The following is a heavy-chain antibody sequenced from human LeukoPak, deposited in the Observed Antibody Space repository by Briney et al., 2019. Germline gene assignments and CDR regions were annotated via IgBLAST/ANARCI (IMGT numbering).Heavy chain of an antibody. V-gene: IGHV1-69*13. CDR1: GGTFSSYA. D-gene: IGHD2-2*01. CDR3: ARRVRRGVSHPPRYYYYYAMDV. Sequence: AASVKVSCKSSGGTFSSYAISWVRQAPGQGLEWMGGIIPMFRTANYAQKFQGRVTITADESTSTAYMELSSLRSEDTAVYYCARRVRRGVSHPPRYYYYYAMDVWGKGTTITVSA. J-gene: IGHJ6*04. CDR2: IIPMFRTA.